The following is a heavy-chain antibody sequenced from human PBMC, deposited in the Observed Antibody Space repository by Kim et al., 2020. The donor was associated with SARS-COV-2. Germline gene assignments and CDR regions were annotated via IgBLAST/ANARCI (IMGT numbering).Heavy chain of an antibody. V-gene: IGHV3-23*03. CDR1: GFTFGSYA. CDR2: IYSAGSMT. CDR3: AKDPILYGSGSYYFDY. J-gene: IGHJ4*02. Sequence: GGSLRLSCAASGFTFGSYAMSWVRQAPGKGLEWVSVIYSAGSMTSYAGSVKGRFTISRDTSKNTLYLQMNSLRAEDTAVYYCAKDPILYGSGSYYFDYWGQGTLVTVSA. D-gene: IGHD3-10*01.